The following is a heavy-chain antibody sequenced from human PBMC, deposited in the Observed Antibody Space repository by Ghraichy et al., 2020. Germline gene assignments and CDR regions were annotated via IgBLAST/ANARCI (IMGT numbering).Heavy chain of an antibody. D-gene: IGHD1-7*01. V-gene: IGHV2-70*11. J-gene: IGHJ4*02. CDR3: ARICGRGGTSNAGAHY. Sequence: SGPTLVKPTQTLTLTCTVSGFSLTTSGVCVSWIRQSPGKALEWLARIDWDDDKYYSTSLKSSLTISKDTAKNQVVLTMTNMDPVDTATYYCARICGRGGTSNAGAHYWGQGVLVTVSS. CDR2: IDWDDDK. CDR1: GFSLTTSGVC.